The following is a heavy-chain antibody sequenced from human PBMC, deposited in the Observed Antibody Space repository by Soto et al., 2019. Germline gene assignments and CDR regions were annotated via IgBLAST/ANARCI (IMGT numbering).Heavy chain of an antibody. CDR1: GFTFSDYY. CDR2: ISSSSYT. Sequence: GGSLRLSCAASGFTFSDYYMSWIRQAPGKGLEWVSYISSSSYTNYADSVKGRFTISRDNAKNSLYLQMNSLRAEDTAVYYCARDGGIAATPAWFDPWGQGTLVTVSS. CDR3: ARDGGIAATPAWFDP. J-gene: IGHJ5*02. D-gene: IGHD2-15*01. V-gene: IGHV3-11*05.